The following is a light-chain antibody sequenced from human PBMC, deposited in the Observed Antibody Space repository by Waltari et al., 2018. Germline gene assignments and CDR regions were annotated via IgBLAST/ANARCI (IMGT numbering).Light chain of an antibody. Sequence: DIQMTQSPSTLSASVGDRVTITCRASQSMTNWWAWYQQKPGKAPKLLIYRASNLESGVPSRFSGSGSGTEFTLTISSLQPDDFATYYCQQYDNYWTFGQGTKVEIK. CDR3: QQYDNYWT. CDR1: QSMTNW. J-gene: IGKJ1*01. CDR2: RAS. V-gene: IGKV1-5*03.